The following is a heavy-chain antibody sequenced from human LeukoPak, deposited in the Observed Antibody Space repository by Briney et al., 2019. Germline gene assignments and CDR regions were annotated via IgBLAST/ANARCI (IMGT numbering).Heavy chain of an antibody. D-gene: IGHD1-1*01. CDR3: AKYAYNWNAPDGFDM. CDR2: ISYDGSRK. Sequence: GGSLRLSCRASRFSFSDYDMHWVRQAPGKGLEWVAVISYDGSRKYYGDSVKGRFTISRDNSKNTLYLQMNSLRAEDTAVYFCAKYAYNWNAPDGFDMWGQGTMVIVSS. J-gene: IGHJ3*02. CDR1: RFSFSDYD. V-gene: IGHV3-30*18.